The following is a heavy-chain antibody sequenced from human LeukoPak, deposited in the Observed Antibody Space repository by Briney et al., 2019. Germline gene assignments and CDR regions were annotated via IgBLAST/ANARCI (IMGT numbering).Heavy chain of an antibody. D-gene: IGHD3-16*01. CDR2: IYYSGST. V-gene: IGHV4-59*08. CDR3: ARLITVGYYYYYGMDV. J-gene: IGHJ6*02. CDR1: GGSISSYY. Sequence: PSETLSLTCTVSGGSISSYYWSWIRQPPGRGLEWIGYIYYSGSTNYNPSLKSRVTISVDTSKNQFSLKLSSVTAADTAVYYCARLITVGYYYYYGMDVCGQGTTVTVSS.